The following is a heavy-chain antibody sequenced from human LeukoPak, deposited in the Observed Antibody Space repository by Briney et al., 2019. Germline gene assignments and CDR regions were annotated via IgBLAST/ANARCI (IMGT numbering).Heavy chain of an antibody. V-gene: IGHV4-39*07. D-gene: IGHD1/OR15-1a*01. CDR1: GGSITSTTNY. CDR2: IYYSERT. J-gene: IGHJ4*02. CDR3: ARDGSGYNWNTYFDY. Sequence: SETLSLTCTVSGGSITSTTNYWGWIRQPPGKGLEWIGTIYYSERTHYNLSLKSRVTISVDTSKNQFSLTLNSVTAADTAVYYCARDGSGYNWNTYFDYWGQGTLFTVSS.